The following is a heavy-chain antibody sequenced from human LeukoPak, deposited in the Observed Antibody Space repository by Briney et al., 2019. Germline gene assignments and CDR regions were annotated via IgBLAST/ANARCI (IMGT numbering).Heavy chain of an antibody. CDR1: GFSFSSYG. V-gene: IGHV3-30*18. D-gene: IGHD5-18*01. CDR2: ISYDGPNK. Sequence: GGSLRLSCAASGFSFSSYGMHWVRQAPGKGLEWVAVISYDGPNKYYADSVKGRFTISRDDSKSTLYLQMNSLRAEDTAVYYCAKERLPSGYSFLTDYWGQGTLVTVSS. J-gene: IGHJ4*02. CDR3: AKERLPSGYSFLTDY.